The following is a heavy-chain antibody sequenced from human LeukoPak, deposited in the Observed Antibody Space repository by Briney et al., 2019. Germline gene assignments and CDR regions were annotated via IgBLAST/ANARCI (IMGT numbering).Heavy chain of an antibody. V-gene: IGHV4-38-2*01. J-gene: IGHJ3*02. Sequence: ASESLSLTCAVSGYSISSGYYWGWIRQPPGKGLEWIGSIYHSGSTYYNPSLKSRVTISVDTSKNQFSLKLSSVTAVDTAVYYCARVGYCSGGSCYRDAFDIWGQGTMVTVSS. CDR3: ARVGYCSGGSCYRDAFDI. CDR2: IYHSGST. D-gene: IGHD2-15*01. CDR1: GYSISSGYY.